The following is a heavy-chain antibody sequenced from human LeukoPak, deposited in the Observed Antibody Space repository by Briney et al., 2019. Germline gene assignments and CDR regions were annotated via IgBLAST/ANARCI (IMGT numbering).Heavy chain of an antibody. CDR2: IYYSGNT. Sequence: SETLAITCTVSGGSISSFYWSWVRQPPGKGLEWIGYIYYSGNTNYNPSLRSRVTMSVDTSKNQFSLKLSSVTAADTAMYYCAREPQYYYDSSGYYRDAFDIWGQGTMVTVSS. V-gene: IGHV4-59*01. J-gene: IGHJ3*02. CDR3: AREPQYYYDSSGYYRDAFDI. D-gene: IGHD3-22*01. CDR1: GGSISSFY.